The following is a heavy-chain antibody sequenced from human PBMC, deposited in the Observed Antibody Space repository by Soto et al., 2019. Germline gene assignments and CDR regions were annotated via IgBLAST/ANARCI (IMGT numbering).Heavy chain of an antibody. CDR1: GGSFSGYY. J-gene: IGHJ4*02. D-gene: IGHD3-10*01. V-gene: IGHV4-34*01. CDR2: INHSGST. Sequence: QVQLQQWGAGLLKPSETLSLTCAVYGGSFSGYYLSWIRQPRGKGLAWIGEINHSGSTNYNPSLKSRVTVSVDTYKNQFCLTLSSVNAAGRVVYYCARGGGYSYGARSFDCWGQGALVTVSS. CDR3: ARGGGYSYGARSFDC.